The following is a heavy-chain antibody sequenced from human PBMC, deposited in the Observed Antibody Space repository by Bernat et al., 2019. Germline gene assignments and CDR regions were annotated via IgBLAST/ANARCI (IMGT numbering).Heavy chain of an antibody. Sequence: EVQLVESGGGLVKPGGSLRLSCVASEFSFSSYSMNWVRQAPGTGLEWVSSISSSSSYISYAESIKGRFTISRDNAKNSLYLQINSLRAEDTAVYYCARGESKSSWDFFDYWGQGTLVAVSS. J-gene: IGHJ4*02. D-gene: IGHD6-6*01. CDR3: ARGESKSSWDFFDY. V-gene: IGHV3-21*02. CDR2: ISSSSSYI. CDR1: EFSFSSYS.